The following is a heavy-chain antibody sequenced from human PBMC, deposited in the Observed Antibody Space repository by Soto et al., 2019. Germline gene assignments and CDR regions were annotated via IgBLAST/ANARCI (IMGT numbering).Heavy chain of an antibody. J-gene: IGHJ4*02. V-gene: IGHV3-53*05. CDR3: ARHPLSQYSHDTSGFQR. Sequence: EVQLVETGGGLIQPGGSLRLSCAASGFSVSSNYMNWVRQAPGKGLEWLSVIYSGGDRHYADSVKGRFSVSRANSVNRVYLEMTSLRVEDTAIYYCARHPLSQYSHDTSGFQRWGRGTLVTVSS. CDR2: IYSGGDR. CDR1: GFSVSSNY. D-gene: IGHD3-22*01.